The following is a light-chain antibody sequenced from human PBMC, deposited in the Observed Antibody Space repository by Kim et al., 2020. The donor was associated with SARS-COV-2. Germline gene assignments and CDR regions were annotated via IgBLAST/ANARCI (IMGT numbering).Light chain of an antibody. V-gene: IGKV1-5*01. CDR1: QSIGTW. J-gene: IGKJ1*01. CDR2: ESS. CDR3: QQHNSYPWT. Sequence: DIQMVQSPSTLSASVGVRVTFTCRASQSIGTWLAWYQQKPGKAPKLLIFESSTLESGVPSRFSGSGSETEFTLTVSSLQPDDFATYYCQQHNSYPWTFGLGTKVDIK.